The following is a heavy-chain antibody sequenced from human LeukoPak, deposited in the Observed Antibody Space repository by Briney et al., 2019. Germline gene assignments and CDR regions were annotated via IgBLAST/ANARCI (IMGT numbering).Heavy chain of an antibody. CDR3: ARPGGYAFDM. V-gene: IGHV3-30-3*01. D-gene: IGHD3-10*01. CDR1: GFNFRSYA. CDR2: ITYDGTDT. J-gene: IGHJ3*02. Sequence: GGSLRLSCAASGFNFRSYAFHWVRQAPGKGPEWMASITYDGTDTYYADSVQGRFTLSRDSSQNTLYLQMNSLRPEDTAVYYCARPGGYAFDMWGQGTMVTVSS.